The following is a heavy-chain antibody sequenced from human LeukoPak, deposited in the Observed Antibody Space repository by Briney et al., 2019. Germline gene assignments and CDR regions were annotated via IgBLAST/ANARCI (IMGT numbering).Heavy chain of an antibody. CDR1: GFTFSSYA. V-gene: IGHV3-30-3*01. CDR3: ARDHGHSSGYYSSSPQYFQH. CDR2: ISYDGSNK. D-gene: IGHD3-22*01. J-gene: IGHJ1*01. Sequence: PGGSLRLSCAASGFTFSSYAMHWVRQAPGKGLEWVAVISYDGSNKYYADSVKGRFTISRDNSKNALYLQMNSLRAEDTAVYHCARDHGHSSGYYSSSPQYFQHWGQGTLVTVSS.